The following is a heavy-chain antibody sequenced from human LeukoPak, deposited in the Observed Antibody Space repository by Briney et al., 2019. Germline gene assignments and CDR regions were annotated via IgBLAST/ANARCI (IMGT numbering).Heavy chain of an antibody. CDR3: ARDGPMIYGDYLPYFDY. D-gene: IGHD4-17*01. CDR1: GFTFSSYE. CDR2: ISSSGSTI. J-gene: IGHJ4*02. V-gene: IGHV3-48*03. Sequence: PGGSLRLSCAASGFTFSSYEMNWVRQAPGEGLEWVSYISSSGSTIYYADSVKGRFTISRDNAKNSLYLQRNSLRAEDTAVYYCARDGPMIYGDYLPYFDYWGQGTLVTVSS.